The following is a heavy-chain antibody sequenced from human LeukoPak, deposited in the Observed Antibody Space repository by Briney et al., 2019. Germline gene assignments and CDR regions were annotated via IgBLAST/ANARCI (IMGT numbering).Heavy chain of an antibody. CDR3: ARTPLRYFDWYPFDY. D-gene: IGHD3-9*01. CDR2: LYYSGST. V-gene: IGHV4-39*07. J-gene: IGHJ4*02. CDR1: GGSISSSTFY. Sequence: PSETLSLTCTVSGGSISSSTFYWGWIRQPPGKGLEWIGSLYYSGSTYYNPSLKSRVTISVDTSKNQFSLKLSSVTAADTAVYYCARTPLRYFDWYPFDYWGQGTLVTVSS.